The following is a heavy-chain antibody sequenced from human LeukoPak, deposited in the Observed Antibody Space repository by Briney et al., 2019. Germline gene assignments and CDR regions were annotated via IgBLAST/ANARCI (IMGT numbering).Heavy chain of an antibody. Sequence: GGSLRLSCAASGFSFSSYAMTWVRQAPGKGLEWVSSIDAGGGVTYHSDSVKGRFTISRDNSMNTLYLQMNSLRADDTAVYYCGRPTKYWLVRGNGVDVWGQGTTVTVSS. CDR1: GFSFSSYA. J-gene: IGHJ6*02. CDR3: GRPTKYWLVRGNGVDV. D-gene: IGHD6-19*01. V-gene: IGHV3-23*01. CDR2: IDAGGGVT.